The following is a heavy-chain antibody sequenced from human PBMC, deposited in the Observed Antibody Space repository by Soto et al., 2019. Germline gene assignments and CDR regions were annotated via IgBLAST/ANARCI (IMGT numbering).Heavy chain of an antibody. CDR3: ARDRKDIVLVPAPFDP. V-gene: IGHV1-46*01. CDR2: INPSGGST. Sequence: GASVQVSCKASGYTFTSYYMHWVRQAPGQGLEWMGIINPSGGSTSYAQKFQGRVTMTRDTSTSTVYMELSSLRSEDTAVYYCARDRKDIVLVPAPFDPWGQGTLVTVSS. D-gene: IGHD2-2*01. CDR1: GYTFTSYY. J-gene: IGHJ5*02.